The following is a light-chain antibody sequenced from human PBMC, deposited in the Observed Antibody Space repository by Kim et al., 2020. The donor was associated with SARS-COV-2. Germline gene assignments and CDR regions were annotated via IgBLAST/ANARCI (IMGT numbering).Light chain of an antibody. V-gene: IGKV1-5*01. J-gene: IGKJ2*01. Sequence: DIQMTQSPSTLSASVGDRVTITCRASQSISTWLAWYQQKPGKAPKLLIYDASSLESGVPSRFSGSGSGTEFTLTISSLQPEDFATYYCQQYNSYTFGQGTKLEIK. CDR3: QQYNSYT. CDR2: DAS. CDR1: QSISTW.